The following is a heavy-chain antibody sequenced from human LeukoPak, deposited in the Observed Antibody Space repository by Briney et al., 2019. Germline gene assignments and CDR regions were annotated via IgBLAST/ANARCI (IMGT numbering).Heavy chain of an antibody. D-gene: IGHD6-13*01. CDR3: TVPASGGNWFDP. Sequence: GGSLRLSCAASGFSFSGSAIHWVRQAPGKGLEWVGRIRGAGYSDAPAYVASVRGRFTISRDDSKSTAYLQMNSLKAEDTAVYFCTVPASGGNWFDPWGPGTLVTVSS. V-gene: IGHV3-73*01. CDR1: GFSFSGSA. J-gene: IGHJ5*02. CDR2: IRGAGYSDAP.